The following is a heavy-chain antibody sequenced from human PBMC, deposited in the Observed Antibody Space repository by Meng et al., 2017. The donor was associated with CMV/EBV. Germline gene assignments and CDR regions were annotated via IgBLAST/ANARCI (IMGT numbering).Heavy chain of an antibody. J-gene: IGHJ6*02. D-gene: IGHD2-2*02. V-gene: IGHV1-8*03. CDR1: GYTFTSYD. Sequence: ASVKVSCKASGYTFTSYDINWVRHATGQGLEWMGWMNPNTGNTVYAQKVQGRVTITRDTSINTAYMELSRLRSDDTAVYYCARGMFVVVPAAIVAYYYGMDVWGQGTTVTVSS. CDR3: ARGMFVVVPAAIVAYYYGMDV. CDR2: MNPNTGNT.